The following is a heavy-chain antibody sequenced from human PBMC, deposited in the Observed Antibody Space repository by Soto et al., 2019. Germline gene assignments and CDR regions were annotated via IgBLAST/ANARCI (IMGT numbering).Heavy chain of an antibody. D-gene: IGHD3-10*01. CDR2: MNPDSGNT. Sequence: QVQLVQSGAEVRTPGASVKVSCKASGYTFTSYDINWVRQATGQGPEWMGWMNPDSGNTGYVQKFQGRVTMTRNTATSPPYRALSILSSEDPAVYYCAASVVGSNVNFDYCAQGPLVTPSS. V-gene: IGHV1-8*01. CDR1: GYTFTSYD. CDR3: AASVVGSNVNFDY. J-gene: IGHJ4*02.